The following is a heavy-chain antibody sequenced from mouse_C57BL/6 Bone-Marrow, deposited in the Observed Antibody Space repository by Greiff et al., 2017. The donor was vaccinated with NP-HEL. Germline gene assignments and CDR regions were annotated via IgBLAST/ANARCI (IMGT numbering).Heavy chain of an antibody. CDR2: ILPGSGST. CDR1: GYTFTGYW. Sequence: QVQLKQSGAELMKPGASVKLSCKATGYTFTGYWIEWVKQRPGHGLEWIGEILPGSGSTNYNEKFKGKATFTADTSSNTAYMQLSSLTTEDSAIYYCARGERYYDYDGYAMDYWGQGTSVTVPS. V-gene: IGHV1-9*01. D-gene: IGHD2-4*01. J-gene: IGHJ4*01. CDR3: ARGERYYDYDGYAMDY.